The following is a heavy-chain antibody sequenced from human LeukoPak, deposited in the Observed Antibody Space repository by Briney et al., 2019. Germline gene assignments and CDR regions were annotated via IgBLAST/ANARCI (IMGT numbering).Heavy chain of an antibody. D-gene: IGHD4-17*01. J-gene: IGHJ2*01. CDR2: IYHSGGT. CDR1: GGSISSGGYY. V-gene: IGHV4-30-2*01. Sequence: SEALSLTCTVSGGSISSGGYYWSWIRQPPGKGLEWIGYIYHSGGTYYNPSLKSRVTISVDRSKNQFSLKLSSVTAADTAVYYCARDSDNYGDYVGDYWYFDLWGRGTLVTVSS. CDR3: ARDSDNYGDYVGDYWYFDL.